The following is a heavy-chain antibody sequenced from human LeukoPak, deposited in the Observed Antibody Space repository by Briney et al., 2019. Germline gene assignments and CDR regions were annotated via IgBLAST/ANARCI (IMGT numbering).Heavy chain of an antibody. J-gene: IGHJ4*02. V-gene: IGHV3-33*01. CDR3: ARDGGYHSSGPFDY. Sequence: GGSLRLSCAASGFTFSSHGMHWVRQAPGKGLEWVSIIWYGGSDENYADSVKGRFTISRDNSKNTLYLQMNSLRAEDTAVYYCARDGGYHSSGPFDYWGQGTLVTVSS. D-gene: IGHD3-22*01. CDR2: IWYGGSDE. CDR1: GFTFSSHG.